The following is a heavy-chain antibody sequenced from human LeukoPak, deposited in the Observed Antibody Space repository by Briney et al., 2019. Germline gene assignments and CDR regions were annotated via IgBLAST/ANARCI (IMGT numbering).Heavy chain of an antibody. J-gene: IGHJ6*03. Sequence: PGGSLRLSCAASGFTFSSYGMHWVRQAPGKGLEWVAFIRYDGSNKYYADSVKGRFTISRDNSKNTLYLQMNSLRAEDTAVYYCAKAQPWGAMANYYYYYMDVWGKGTTVTVSS. CDR1: GFTFSSYG. D-gene: IGHD3-16*01. V-gene: IGHV3-30*02. CDR2: IRYDGSNK. CDR3: AKAQPWGAMANYYYYYMDV.